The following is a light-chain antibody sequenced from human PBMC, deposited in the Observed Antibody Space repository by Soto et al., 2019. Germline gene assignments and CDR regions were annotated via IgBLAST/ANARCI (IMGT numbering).Light chain of an antibody. Sequence: EIVMTQSPATLSVSPGERATLSCRASQSVSSNLAWYQQKPGQAPRLLIYGASTRATGIPARFSGSGSGTEFTLTISSLQSEDFAVYYCQQYNKWPRTFGQGTTGDIK. J-gene: IGKJ1*01. CDR3: QQYNKWPRT. CDR2: GAS. CDR1: QSVSSN. V-gene: IGKV3-15*01.